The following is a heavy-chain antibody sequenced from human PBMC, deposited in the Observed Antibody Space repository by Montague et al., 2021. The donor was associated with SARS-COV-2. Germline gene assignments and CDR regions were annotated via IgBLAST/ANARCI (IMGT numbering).Heavy chain of an antibody. CDR1: GGSMSDHY. V-gene: IGHV4-59*11. CDR3: ARAVSVRRAVNWFDP. J-gene: IGHJ5*02. CDR2: IYYSGGI. Sequence: SETLSLTCTVSGGSMSDHYWAWIRQPPGKGLEWLAYIYYSGGINSNASLKSRVTMSVDTSKNQFSLKLTSVTAADTAVYYGARAVSVRRAVNWFDPWGQGALVTVSS. D-gene: IGHD3-10*01.